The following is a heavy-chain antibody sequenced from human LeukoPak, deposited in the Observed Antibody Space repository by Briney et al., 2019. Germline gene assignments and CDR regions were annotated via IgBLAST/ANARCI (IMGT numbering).Heavy chain of an antibody. CDR3: ARGRSTSSWYYFDY. CDR1: GFTFSSYG. V-gene: IGHV3-33*01. Sequence: LSGGSLRLSCAASGFTFSSYGMHWVRQAPGKGLEWVAVIWYDGSNEYYADSVKGRFTISRDNAKNTLYLQMNSLRANDTAVYYCARGRSTSSWYYFDYWGQGTLVTVSS. CDR2: IWYDGSNE. J-gene: IGHJ4*02. D-gene: IGHD6-13*01.